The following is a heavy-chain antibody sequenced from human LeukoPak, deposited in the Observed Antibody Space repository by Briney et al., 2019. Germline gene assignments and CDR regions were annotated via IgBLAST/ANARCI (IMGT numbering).Heavy chain of an antibody. CDR3: ARAGDSSGYLFYY. CDR2: INHSGST. D-gene: IGHD3-22*01. V-gene: IGHV4-34*01. CDR1: GGSFSGYY. J-gene: IGHJ4*02. Sequence: SETLSLTCAVYGGSFSGYYWSWIRQPPGKGLEWIGEINHSGSTNYNPSLKSRVTISVDTSKNQFSLKLSSVTAADTAVYYCARAGDSSGYLFYYWGQGTLVTVSS.